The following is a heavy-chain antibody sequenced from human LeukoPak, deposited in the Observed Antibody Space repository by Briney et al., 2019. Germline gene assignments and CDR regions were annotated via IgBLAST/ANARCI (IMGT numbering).Heavy chain of an antibody. CDR2: IHYSGST. J-gene: IGHJ4*02. Sequence: SETLSLTCTVSGVSINTDYCTWIRQFPGKGLEWIGYIHYSGSTTYNPSLESRVTISVDTSKNQFSLKLTSVTSADTAVYFCARDAGANAYWGQGALVTVSS. V-gene: IGHV4-59*01. CDR1: GVSINTDY. D-gene: IGHD4/OR15-4a*01. CDR3: ARDAGANAY.